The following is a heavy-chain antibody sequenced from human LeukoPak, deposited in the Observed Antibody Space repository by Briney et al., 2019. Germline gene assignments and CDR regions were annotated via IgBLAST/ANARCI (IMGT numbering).Heavy chain of an antibody. V-gene: IGHV3-11*01. D-gene: IGHD2-15*01. Sequence: GGSLRLSCAASGFTFSDYYMSWIRQAPGKELEWVSYISSSGSTIYYADSVKGRFTISRDNAKNSLYLQMNSLRAEDTAVYYCARDLHPVITGYCSGGSCYGAGWFDPWGQGTLVTVSS. CDR2: ISSSGSTI. CDR1: GFTFSDYY. J-gene: IGHJ5*02. CDR3: ARDLHPVITGYCSGGSCYGAGWFDP.